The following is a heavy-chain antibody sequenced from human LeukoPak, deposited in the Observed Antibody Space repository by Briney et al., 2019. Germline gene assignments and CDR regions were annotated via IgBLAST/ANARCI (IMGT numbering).Heavy chain of an antibody. CDR3: AKDYSSGWEQISYYFDY. Sequence: GSLRLSCAASGFPFSSYAMSWVRQAPGKGLEWVSAISGSGGSTYYADSVKGRFTISRDNSKNTLYLQMNSLRAEDTAVYYCAKDYSSGWEQISYYFDYWGQGTLVTVSS. D-gene: IGHD6-19*01. J-gene: IGHJ4*02. CDR2: ISGSGGST. V-gene: IGHV3-23*01. CDR1: GFPFSSYA.